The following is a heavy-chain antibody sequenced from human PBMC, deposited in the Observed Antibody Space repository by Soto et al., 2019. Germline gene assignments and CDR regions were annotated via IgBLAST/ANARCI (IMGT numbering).Heavy chain of an antibody. CDR1: GYNFASYW. D-gene: IGHD2-2*01. Sequence: PGESLKISCQGSGYNFASYWISWMRQMPGKGLEWMGRIDPIDSYTNYSPSFQGHVTISADKSISTAYLQWSSLKASDTAMYYCARRYCSSASCTRNYYGMDVWGQGTKVTVSS. CDR3: ARRYCSSASCTRNYYGMDV. J-gene: IGHJ6*02. CDR2: IDPIDSYT. V-gene: IGHV5-10-1*01.